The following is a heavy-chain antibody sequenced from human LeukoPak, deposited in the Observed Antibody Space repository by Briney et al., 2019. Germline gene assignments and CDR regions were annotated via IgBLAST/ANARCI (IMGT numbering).Heavy chain of an antibody. CDR2: IKSKTDGGTT. CDR1: GFTFSNAW. J-gene: IGHJ4*02. V-gene: IGHV3-15*01. Sequence: PGGSLRLSCAASGFTFSNAWMSWVRQAPGKGLEWVGRIKSKTDGGTTDYAAPVKGRFTISRDDSKNTLYLHMDSLKNEDTAVYYCTTDSGSQGFDYWGQGTLVTVSS. D-gene: IGHD3-10*01. CDR3: TTDSGSQGFDY.